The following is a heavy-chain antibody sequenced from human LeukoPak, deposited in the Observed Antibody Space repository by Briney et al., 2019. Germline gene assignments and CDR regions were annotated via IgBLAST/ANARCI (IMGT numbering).Heavy chain of an antibody. CDR1: GGSISSGSYY. Sequence: SQTLSLTCTVSGGSISSGSYYWSWIRQPAGKGLEWIGRIYTSGSTNYNPSLKSRVTISVDTSKNQFSLKLSSVTAADTAVYYCARPHSSGWYGGFDIWGQGTVVIVSS. CDR3: ARPHSSGWYGGFDI. CDR2: IYTSGST. J-gene: IGHJ3*02. D-gene: IGHD6-19*01. V-gene: IGHV4-61*02.